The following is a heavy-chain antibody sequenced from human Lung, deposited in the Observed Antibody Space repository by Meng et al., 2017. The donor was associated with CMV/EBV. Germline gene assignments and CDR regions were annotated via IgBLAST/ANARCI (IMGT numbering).Heavy chain of an antibody. V-gene: IGHV7-4-1*02. D-gene: IGHD6-25*01. CDR3: ARDSSRKAADVIGFDP. Sequence: QVQLVQSWSEWKKPGASVKVSCKASGYTFRDSAINWVRQAPGQGLEWMGWIYPNTGNPNYAQGFTGRFVFSLDSSVNTAYLQINSLKTEDTALYYCARDSSRKAADVIGFDPWGQGTLVTVSS. CDR2: IYPNTGNP. J-gene: IGHJ5*02. CDR1: GYTFRDSA.